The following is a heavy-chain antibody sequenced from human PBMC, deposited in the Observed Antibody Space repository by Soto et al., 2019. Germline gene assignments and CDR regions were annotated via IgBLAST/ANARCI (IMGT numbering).Heavy chain of an antibody. V-gene: IGHV4-39*01. CDR1: GGSISSSSYY. J-gene: IGHJ5*02. CDR3: ARRGATTINNWFDP. CDR2: IYYSGST. D-gene: IGHD1-26*01. Sequence: KPSETLSLTCTVSGGSISSSSYYWGWIRQPPGKGLEWIGSIYYSGSTYYNPSLKSRVTISVDTSKNQFSLKLSSVTAADTAVYYCARRGATTINNWFDPWGQGTLVTVSS.